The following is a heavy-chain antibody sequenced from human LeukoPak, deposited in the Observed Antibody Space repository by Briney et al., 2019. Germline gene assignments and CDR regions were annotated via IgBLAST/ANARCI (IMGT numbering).Heavy chain of an antibody. Sequence: PGGSLRLSCAASGFTFSSYGMHWVRQAPGKGLEWVAVISYDGSNKYYADSVKGRFTISRDNSKNTLYLQMNSLRAEDTAVYYCASLIWTPPGEDYWGQGTLVTVSS. CDR3: ASLIWTPPGEDY. V-gene: IGHV3-30*19. CDR1: GFTFSSYG. J-gene: IGHJ4*02. CDR2: ISYDGSNK. D-gene: IGHD3/OR15-3a*01.